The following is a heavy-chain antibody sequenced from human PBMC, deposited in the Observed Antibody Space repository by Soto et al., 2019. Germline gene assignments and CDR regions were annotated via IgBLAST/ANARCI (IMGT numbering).Heavy chain of an antibody. CDR1: GFTVTTNY. CDR2: LYTGGST. J-gene: IGHJ3*02. Sequence: GGSLRLSCAASGFTVTTNYMNRVRQAPGKGLEWVSVLYTGGSTYYADSVEGRFTVSRDSSKNTLYLQMNSLRAEDTAVYFCARSRNYSNSPYDALDIWGQGTMVTVSS. CDR3: ARSRNYSNSPYDALDI. V-gene: IGHV3-53*01. D-gene: IGHD4-4*01.